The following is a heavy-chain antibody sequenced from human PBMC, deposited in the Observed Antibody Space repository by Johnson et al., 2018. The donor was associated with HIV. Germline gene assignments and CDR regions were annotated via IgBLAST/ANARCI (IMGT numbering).Heavy chain of an antibody. Sequence: VQLVESGGGVVRPGGSLRLSCAASGFTFDDYGMSWVRQAPGKGLEWVSGINWNGGSTGYADSVKGRFTISRDNAKNPLYLQMNSLRAEDTALYYCVRGGLGYQNIHDALDIWGQGTMVTVSS. CDR1: GFTFDDYG. D-gene: IGHD2-2*01. CDR2: INWNGGST. V-gene: IGHV3-20*04. CDR3: VRGGLGYQNIHDALDI. J-gene: IGHJ3*02.